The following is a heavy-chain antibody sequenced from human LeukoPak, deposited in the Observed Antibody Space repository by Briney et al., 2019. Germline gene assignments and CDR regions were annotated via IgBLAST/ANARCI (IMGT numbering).Heavy chain of an antibody. Sequence: PSETLSLTCTVSGGSISSYYWSWIRQPAGKGLEWIGRIYTSGSTNYNPSLKSRVTMSVDTSKNQFSLKLSSATAADTAVYYCARDAEVVPAAIPGDWFDPWGQGTLVTVSS. J-gene: IGHJ5*02. CDR2: IYTSGST. D-gene: IGHD2-2*02. CDR3: ARDAEVVPAAIPGDWFDP. CDR1: GGSISSYY. V-gene: IGHV4-4*07.